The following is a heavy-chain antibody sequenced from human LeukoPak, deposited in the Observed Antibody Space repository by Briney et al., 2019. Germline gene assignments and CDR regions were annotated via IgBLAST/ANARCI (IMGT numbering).Heavy chain of an antibody. J-gene: IGHJ4*02. CDR2: ISSSSSYI. CDR1: GFTFSSYS. CDR3: ARGRIKRGAINWNDVRSSDTRIYYFDY. Sequence: GGSLRLSCAASGFTFSSYSMNWVRQAPGKGLEWVSSISSSSSYIYYADSVKGRFTISRDNAKNSLYLQMNSLRAEDTAVYYCARGRIKRGAINWNDVRSSDTRIYYFDYWGQGTLVTVSS. V-gene: IGHV3-21*04. D-gene: IGHD1-1*01.